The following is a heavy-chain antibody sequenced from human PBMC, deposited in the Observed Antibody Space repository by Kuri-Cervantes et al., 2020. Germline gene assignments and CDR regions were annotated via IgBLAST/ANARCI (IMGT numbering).Heavy chain of an antibody. CDR1: GFTFSSYS. J-gene: IGHJ4*02. CDR2: ISSSSSYI. CDR3: ARGRVYSYGTYYFDY. D-gene: IGHD5-18*01. Sequence: GESLKISCAASGFTFSSYSMNWVRQAPGKGLEWVSSISSSSSYIYYADSVKGRFTIPRDNAKNSLYLQMNSLRAEDTAVYYCARGRVYSYGTYYFDYWGQGTLVTVSS. V-gene: IGHV3-21*01.